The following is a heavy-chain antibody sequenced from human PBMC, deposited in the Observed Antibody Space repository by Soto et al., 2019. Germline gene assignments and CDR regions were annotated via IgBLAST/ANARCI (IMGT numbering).Heavy chain of an antibody. D-gene: IGHD3-3*01. V-gene: IGHV1-2*04. CDR1: GYTFTGYY. CDR2: INPNSGGT. CDR3: ARGPSISYDLWSGYYSYYFDY. J-gene: IGHJ4*02. Sequence: GASVKVSCKASGYTFTGYYMHWVRQAPGQGLEWMGWINPNSGGTNYAQKFQGWVTMTRDTSISTAYMELSRLRSDDTAVYYCARGPSISYDLWSGYYSYYFDYWGKGTLVTVSS.